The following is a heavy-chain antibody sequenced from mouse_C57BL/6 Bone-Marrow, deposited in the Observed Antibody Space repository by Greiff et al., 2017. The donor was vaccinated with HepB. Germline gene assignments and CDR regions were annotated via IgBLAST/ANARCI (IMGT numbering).Heavy chain of an antibody. J-gene: IGHJ1*03. Sequence: VQLQQSGPVLVKPGASVKMSCKASGYTFTDYYMNWVKQSHGKSLEWIGVINPYNGGTSYNQKFKGKATLTVDKSSSTAYMELNSLTSEDSAVYYCANPLYYYGSSYGYFDVWGTGTTVTVSS. CDR3: ANPLYYYGSSYGYFDV. CDR2: INPYNGGT. D-gene: IGHD1-1*01. CDR1: GYTFTDYY. V-gene: IGHV1-19*01.